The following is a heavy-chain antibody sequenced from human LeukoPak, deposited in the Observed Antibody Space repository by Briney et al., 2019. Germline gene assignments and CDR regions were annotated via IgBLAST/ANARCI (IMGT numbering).Heavy chain of an antibody. CDR2: IRSKGNTYAT. J-gene: IGHJ4*02. D-gene: IGHD3-22*01. Sequence: GGSLRLSCAASGFTFSGSAMHWVRQASGKGLEWVGRIRSKGNTYATAYAASVKGRFTISRDDSKHTAYLQMNSLETEDTAVYYCTRGPDYYDSSGLDYWGQGTLVTVSS. CDR3: TRGPDYYDSSGLDY. V-gene: IGHV3-73*01. CDR1: GFTFSGSA.